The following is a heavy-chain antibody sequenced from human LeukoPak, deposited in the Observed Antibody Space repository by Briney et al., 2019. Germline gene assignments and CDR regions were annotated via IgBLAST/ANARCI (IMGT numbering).Heavy chain of an antibody. CDR1: GGSFSGYY. CDR3: ASEGETGIDY. J-gene: IGHJ4*02. D-gene: IGHD7-27*01. Sequence: SETLSLTCAVYGGSFSGYYWSWIRQPPGKGLEWIGEINHSGSTNYNPSLKSRVTISVDTSKNQFSLKLSSVTAADTAVYYCASEGETGIDYWGQGTLVTVSS. V-gene: IGHV4-34*01. CDR2: INHSGST.